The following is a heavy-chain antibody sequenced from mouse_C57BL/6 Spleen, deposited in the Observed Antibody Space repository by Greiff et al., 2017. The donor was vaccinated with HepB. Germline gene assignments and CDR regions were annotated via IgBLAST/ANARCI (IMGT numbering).Heavy chain of an antibody. CDR2: ISYDGSN. V-gene: IGHV3-6*01. J-gene: IGHJ1*03. CDR3: ARNLRGYFDV. Sequence: EVQRVESGPGLVKPSQSLSLTCSVTGYSITSGYYWNWIRQFPGNKLEWMGYISYDGSNNYNPSLKNRISITRDTSKNQFFLKLNSVTTEDTATYYCARNLRGYFDVWGTGTTVTVSS. CDR1: GYSITSGYY.